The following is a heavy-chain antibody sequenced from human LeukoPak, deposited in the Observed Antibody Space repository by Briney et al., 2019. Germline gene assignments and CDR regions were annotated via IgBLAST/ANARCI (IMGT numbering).Heavy chain of an antibody. V-gene: IGHV3-64*01. CDR2: ISSNGGSI. J-gene: IGHJ2*01. CDR1: GFTFSDYA. CDR3: ARDTCGCGSGWHLYWYFDL. D-gene: IGHD6-19*01. Sequence: PGGSLRLSCAASGFTFSDYAMHWVRQAPGKELEYVSAISSNGGSIHYANSVKGRFTTSRDNSKNTLYLQMDSLRAEDMAVYYCARDTCGCGSGWHLYWYFDLWGRGTLVTVSS.